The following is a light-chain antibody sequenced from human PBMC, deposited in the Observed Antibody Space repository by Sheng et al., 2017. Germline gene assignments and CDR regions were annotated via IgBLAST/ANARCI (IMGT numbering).Light chain of an antibody. CDR1: QYVTSGY. J-gene: IGKJ2*01. CDR3: QQYARSPHT. CDR2: GAS. V-gene: IGKV3-20*01. Sequence: EIVLTQSPGTLALSPGDTANLSCRASQYVTSGYLAWYQHKSGQAPRLLIHGASTRATGIADRFSGSESGTDFTLTISRLEPEDFAVYYCQQYARSPHTFGQGTKVEIK.